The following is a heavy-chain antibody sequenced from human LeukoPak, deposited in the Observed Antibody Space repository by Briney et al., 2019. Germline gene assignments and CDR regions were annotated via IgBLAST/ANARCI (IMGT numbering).Heavy chain of an antibody. J-gene: IGHJ5*02. V-gene: IGHV1-2*02. D-gene: IGHD1-26*01. CDR1: GYTFTGYY. CDR3: ARGPPPKAKIWFDP. Sequence: ASVKVSCKASGYTFTGYYMHWVRQAPGQGLEWMGWINPNSGGTNYAQKFQGRVTMTRDTSISTAYMELSRLRSDDTAVYYCARGPPPKAKIWFDPWGQGTLVTVSS. CDR2: INPNSGGT.